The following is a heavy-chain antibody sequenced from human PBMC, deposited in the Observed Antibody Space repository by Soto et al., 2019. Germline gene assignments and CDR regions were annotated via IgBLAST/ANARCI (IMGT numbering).Heavy chain of an antibody. Sequence: SETLSLTCTVSGGSISSYNRSWLRQPPGKGLEWIGYIYYSGSTNYNPSLKSRVTISVDTSKNQFSLKLSSVTAADTAMYYCARVQAGTIDYWGQGALVTVSS. CDR2: IYYSGST. D-gene: IGHD1-1*01. CDR1: GGSISSYN. J-gene: IGHJ4*02. V-gene: IGHV4-59*01. CDR3: ARVQAGTIDY.